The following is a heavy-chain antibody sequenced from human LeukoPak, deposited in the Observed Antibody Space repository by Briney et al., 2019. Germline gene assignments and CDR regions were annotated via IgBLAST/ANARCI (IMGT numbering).Heavy chain of an antibody. Sequence: PGGSLRLSCAASGFTFSSYSMNWVRQAPGKGLEWVSSISSSSSYIYYADSVKGRFTISRDNAKNSLYLQMNSLRAEDMAVYYCARRLALDYYYGMDVWGQGTTVTVSS. D-gene: IGHD3-16*01. CDR3: ARRLALDYYYGMDV. CDR1: GFTFSSYS. V-gene: IGHV3-21*01. CDR2: ISSSSSYI. J-gene: IGHJ6*02.